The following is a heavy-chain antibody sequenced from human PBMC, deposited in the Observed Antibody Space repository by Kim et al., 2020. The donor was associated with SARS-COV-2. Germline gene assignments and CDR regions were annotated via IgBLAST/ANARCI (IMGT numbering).Heavy chain of an antibody. D-gene: IGHD3-10*01. J-gene: IGHJ4*02. V-gene: IGHV3-49*03. CDR2: IRSKAYGGTT. CDR3: TGTMVRGWHVDY. CDR1: GFTFGDYA. Sequence: GGSLRLSCTASGFTFGDYAMSWFRQAPGKGLEWVGFIRSKAYGGTTEYAASVKGRFTISRDDSKSIAYLQMNSLKTEDTAVYYCTGTMVRGWHVDYWGQGTLVTVSS.